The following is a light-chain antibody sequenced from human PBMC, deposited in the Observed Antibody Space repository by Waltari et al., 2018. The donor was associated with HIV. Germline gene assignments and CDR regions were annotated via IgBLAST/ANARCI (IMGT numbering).Light chain of an antibody. CDR3: SSYTSSSTLEV. Sequence: QSALTQPASVSGSPGQSITISCTGTTSDVGGYQYVSWYQQYAGKAPKLIIYEVTNRPSGVSNRFSGTKSCNTASLFISGLQAEDEADYYCSSYTSSSTLEVFGTGTKVTV. J-gene: IGLJ1*01. CDR2: EVT. CDR1: TSDVGGYQY. V-gene: IGLV2-14*01.